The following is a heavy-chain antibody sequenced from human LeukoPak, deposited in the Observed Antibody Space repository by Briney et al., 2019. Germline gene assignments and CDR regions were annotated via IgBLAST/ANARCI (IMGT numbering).Heavy chain of an antibody. J-gene: IGHJ4*02. V-gene: IGHV3-53*04. Sequence: PGGSLRLSCEASGFNVSSNYMTWVRQAPGKGLEWVSLIYGDGTTDYADSVKGRFHISRHNSKNTLYLQMNSLRAEDTAVYYCARAINYNFDYWGQGTVVTVSP. CDR3: ARAINYNFDY. D-gene: IGHD4-11*01. CDR2: IYGDGTT. CDR1: GFNVSSNY.